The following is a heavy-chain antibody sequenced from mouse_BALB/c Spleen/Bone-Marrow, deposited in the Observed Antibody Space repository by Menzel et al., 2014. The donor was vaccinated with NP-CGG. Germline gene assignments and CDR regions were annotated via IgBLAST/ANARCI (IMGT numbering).Heavy chain of an antibody. V-gene: IGHV7-3*02. Sequence: VQLKESGGGLVQPGGSLRLSCANSGLTFTDYYMSWVRQPPGKALEWLGFIRNKANGYTTEYSASVKGRFTISRDNSQSILYLQMNTLRAEDRADYGCARDDYYGIYGDFDVWGAGTTVNVSS. CDR2: IRNKANGYTT. D-gene: IGHD1-1*01. J-gene: IGHJ1*01. CDR1: GLTFTDYY. CDR3: ARDDYYGIYGDFDV.